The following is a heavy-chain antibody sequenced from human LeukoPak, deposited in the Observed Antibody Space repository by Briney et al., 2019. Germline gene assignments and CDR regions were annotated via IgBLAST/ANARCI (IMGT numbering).Heavy chain of an antibody. CDR1: GFTFSSYL. J-gene: IGHJ3*02. CDR3: AREGVGWFRRVFDI. CDR2: IYSDGSST. V-gene: IGHV3-74*01. D-gene: IGHD3/OR15-3a*01. Sequence: GGSLRLSCAASGFTFSSYLMHWVRHAPGKGLVWVSRIYSDGSSTSYADSVKGRFTISRDNIKNTLYLQKNNGREEDTAVYCCAREGVGWFRRVFDIWGQGTMVSVPS.